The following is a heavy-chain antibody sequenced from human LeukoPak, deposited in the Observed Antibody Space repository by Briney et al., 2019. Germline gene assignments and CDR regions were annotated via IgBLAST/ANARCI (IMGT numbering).Heavy chain of an antibody. CDR3: ARDPNRGYSGYDPQGGMDV. Sequence: SVKVSCKASGGTFSSYAISWVRQAPGRGLEWMGRIIPILGIANYAQKFQGRVTITADKSTSTAYMELSSLRSEDTAVYYCARDPNRGYSGYDPQGGMDVWGQGTTVTVSS. CDR2: IIPILGIA. J-gene: IGHJ6*02. CDR1: GGTFSSYA. V-gene: IGHV1-69*04. D-gene: IGHD5-12*01.